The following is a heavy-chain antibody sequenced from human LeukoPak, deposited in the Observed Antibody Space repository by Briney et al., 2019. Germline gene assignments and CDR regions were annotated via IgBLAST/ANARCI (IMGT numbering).Heavy chain of an antibody. CDR2: IYYSGST. D-gene: IGHD6-19*01. J-gene: IGHJ2*01. CDR3: ASSSAVAGPPFDL. V-gene: IGHV4-59*01. CDR1: GGSISSYY. Sequence: SETLSLTYTVSGGSISSYYWSWIRQPPGKGLEWIGYIYYSGSTNYNPSLKSRVTISVDTSKNQFSLKLSSVTAADTAVYYCASSSAVAGPPFDLWGRGTLVTVSS.